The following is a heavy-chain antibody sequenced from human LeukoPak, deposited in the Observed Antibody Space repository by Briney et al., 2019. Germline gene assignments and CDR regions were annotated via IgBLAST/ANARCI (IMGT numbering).Heavy chain of an antibody. Sequence: PSETLSLTCTVSGGSISSYYWSWIRQPPGKGLEWIGYIYYSGSTNYNPSLKSRVTVSVDTSKNQFSLKLSSVTAADTAVYYCARVAHTYDFWSGYYRYYYMDVWGKGTTVTVSS. CDR3: ARVAHTYDFWSGYYRYYYMDV. CDR2: IYYSGST. V-gene: IGHV4-59*01. D-gene: IGHD3-3*01. J-gene: IGHJ6*03. CDR1: GGSISSYY.